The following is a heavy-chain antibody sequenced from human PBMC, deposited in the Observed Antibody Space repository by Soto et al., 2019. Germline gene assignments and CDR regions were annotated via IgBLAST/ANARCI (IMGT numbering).Heavy chain of an antibody. CDR2: INHSGST. J-gene: IGHJ4*02. CDR3: ASLGYDSSGYYWDY. D-gene: IGHD3-22*01. Sequence: PSETLSLTCAVYGGSFGGYYGSWIRQPPGKGLEWIGEINHSGSTNYNPSLKSRVTISVDTSKNQFSLKLSSVTAADTAVYYCASLGYDSSGYYWDYWGQGTLVTVSS. V-gene: IGHV4-34*01. CDR1: GGSFGGYY.